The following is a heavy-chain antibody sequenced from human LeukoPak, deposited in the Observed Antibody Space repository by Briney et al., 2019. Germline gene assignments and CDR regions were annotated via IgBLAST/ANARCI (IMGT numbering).Heavy chain of an antibody. CDR3: ASTLDIVATIEGDY. Sequence: PGGSLRLSCAASGFTFSSYAMSWVRQAPGKGLEWVSYISSSSSTIYYADSVKGRFTISRDNAKNSLYLQMNSLRAEDTAVYYCASTLDIVATIEGDYWGQGTLVTVSS. D-gene: IGHD5-12*01. J-gene: IGHJ4*02. V-gene: IGHV3-48*01. CDR2: ISSSSSTI. CDR1: GFTFSSYA.